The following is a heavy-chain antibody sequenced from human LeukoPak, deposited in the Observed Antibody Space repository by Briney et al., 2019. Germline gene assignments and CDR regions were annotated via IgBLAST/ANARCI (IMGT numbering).Heavy chain of an antibody. Sequence: ASVKVSCKASGYTFTSYGISWVRQAPGQGLEWMGWINPNSGGTNYAQKFQGRVTMTRDTSISTAYMELSRLRYDDTAVYYCARAVYSSGWYNYWGQGTLVTVSS. CDR3: ARAVYSSGWYNY. CDR1: GYTFTSYG. V-gene: IGHV1-2*02. D-gene: IGHD6-19*01. CDR2: INPNSGGT. J-gene: IGHJ4*02.